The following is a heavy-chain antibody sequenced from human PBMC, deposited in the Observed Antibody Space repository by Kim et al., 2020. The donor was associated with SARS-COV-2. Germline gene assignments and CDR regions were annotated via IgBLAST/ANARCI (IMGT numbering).Heavy chain of an antibody. CDR1: GFAFSSYA. CDR3: VTEWAPAGTYGMDV. V-gene: IGHV3-23*01. J-gene: IGHJ6*02. D-gene: IGHD1-1*01. CDR2: ISSSGGRT. Sequence: GGSLRLSCAAPGFAFSSYAMSWVRQAPGKGLEWVSAISSSGGRTYYADSVKGRFTISRDNSKNTLFLQMNSLRAEDTAVYHCVTEWAPAGTYGMDVWGQG.